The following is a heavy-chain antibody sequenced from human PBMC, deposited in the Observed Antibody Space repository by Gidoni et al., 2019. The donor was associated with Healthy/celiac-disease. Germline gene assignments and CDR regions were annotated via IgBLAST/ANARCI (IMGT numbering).Heavy chain of an antibody. CDR2: INHSGST. D-gene: IGHD6-19*01. CDR1: GGSFSGYY. CDR3: ARGLSSSGSFDY. J-gene: IGHJ4*02. Sequence: QVQLQQRGAGLLKPSETLSLTCAVYGGSFSGYYWSWIRQPPGKGLEWIGEINHSGSTNYNPSLKSRVTISVDTSKNQFSLKLSSVTAADTAVFYCARGLSSSGSFDYWGQGTLVTVSS. V-gene: IGHV4-34*01.